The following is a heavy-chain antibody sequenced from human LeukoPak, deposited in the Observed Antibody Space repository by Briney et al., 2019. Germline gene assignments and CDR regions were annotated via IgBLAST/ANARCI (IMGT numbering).Heavy chain of an antibody. CDR3: ARGARDIVVVPAAKPWFDP. Sequence: SETLSLTCAVYGGSFSGYYWSWMRQPPGKGLEWIGEINHSGSTNYNPSLKGRVTISVDTSKNQFSLKLSSVTAADTAVYYCARGARDIVVVPAAKPWFDPSGQGTLVTVSS. J-gene: IGHJ5*02. CDR1: GGSFSGYY. CDR2: INHSGST. D-gene: IGHD2-2*01. V-gene: IGHV4-34*01.